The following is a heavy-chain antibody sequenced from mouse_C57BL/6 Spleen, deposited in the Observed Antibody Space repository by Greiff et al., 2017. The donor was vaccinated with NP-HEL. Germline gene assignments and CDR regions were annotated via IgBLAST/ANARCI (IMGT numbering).Heavy chain of an antibody. CDR3: ARDSSD. CDR2: INPNNGGP. V-gene: IGHV1-26*01. D-gene: IGHD3-2*02. J-gene: IGHJ3*01. Sequence: EVQLQQSGPELVQPGASVKISCKASGYTFTDSYMNWVKQSHGQSLEWIGAINPNNGGPIYTQKFKGKATLTVDKSSSTAYMELRSLTSEDSAVYYCARDSSDWGQGTLVTVSA. CDR1: GYTFTDSY.